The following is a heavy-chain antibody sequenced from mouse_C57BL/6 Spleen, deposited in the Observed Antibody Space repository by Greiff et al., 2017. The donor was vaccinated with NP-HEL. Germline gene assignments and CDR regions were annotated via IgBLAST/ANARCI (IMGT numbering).Heavy chain of an antibody. CDR2: IDPEDGET. V-gene: IGHV14-2*01. J-gene: IGHJ3*01. D-gene: IGHD3-1*01. Sequence: EVQRVESGAELVKPGASVKLSCTASGFNIKDYYMHWVKQRTEQGLEWIGRIDPEDGETKYAPKFQGKATITADTSSNTAYLQLSSLTSEDTAVYYCALTLSGWFAYWGQGTLVTVSA. CDR3: ALTLSGWFAY. CDR1: GFNIKDYY.